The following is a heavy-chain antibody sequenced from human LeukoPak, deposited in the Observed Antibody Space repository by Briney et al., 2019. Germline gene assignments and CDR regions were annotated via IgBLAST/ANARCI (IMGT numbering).Heavy chain of an antibody. CDR2: IYYSGST. Sequence: SETLSLTCTVSGGSISSGGYYRRWLRPPPGKGLEWIGYIYYSGSTYYNPSLKSRVTISGDTSKNQFSLKLSSVTAADTAVYYCARVRGSGSYYPYYFDYWGQGTLVTVSS. D-gene: IGHD3-10*01. J-gene: IGHJ4*02. V-gene: IGHV4-31*03. CDR3: ARVRGSGSYYPYYFDY. CDR1: GGSISSGGYY.